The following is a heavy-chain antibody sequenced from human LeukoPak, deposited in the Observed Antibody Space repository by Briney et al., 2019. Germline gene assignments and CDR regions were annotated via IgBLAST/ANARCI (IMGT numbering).Heavy chain of an antibody. J-gene: IGHJ6*03. CDR1: GYTFTGYY. V-gene: IGHV1-2*02. CDR3: ARGISSSWYEYYYYYMDV. D-gene: IGHD6-13*01. CDR2: INPNSGGT. Sequence: ASVKVSCKCSGYTFTGYYMHWVRQAPGQGLEWMGWINPNSGGTNYAQKFQGRVTMTRDTSISTAYMELSRLRSDDTAVYYCARGISSSWYEYYYYYMDVWGKGTTVTISS.